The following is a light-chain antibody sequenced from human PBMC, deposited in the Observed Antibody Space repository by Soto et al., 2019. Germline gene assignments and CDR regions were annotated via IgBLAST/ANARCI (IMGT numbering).Light chain of an antibody. CDR2: DAA. CDR3: LQVYSFPRT. J-gene: IGKJ1*01. CDR1: QNINTY. V-gene: IGKV1-39*01. Sequence: DIQMTQSPYSLSAAVGDRVTIACRASQNINTYLNWYQQKPGKAPKLLIFDAASLQNGVPSRFSGGGSRTDFTLTINNLQPEDFASYFCLQVYSFPRTFGLGTKVDIK.